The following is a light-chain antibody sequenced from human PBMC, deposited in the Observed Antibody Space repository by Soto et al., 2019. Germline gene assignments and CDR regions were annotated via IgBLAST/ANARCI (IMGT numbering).Light chain of an antibody. V-gene: IGKV3-20*01. Sequence: EIVMTQSPATLSVSPGARAPLSCRASQSVSSNLAWYQQKPGQAPRLLIYGASTRATGIPARFSGSGSGTDFTLRISRLEPEDSAVYYCQQYGSSPTFGGGTKVDIK. CDR2: GAS. CDR1: QSVSSN. CDR3: QQYGSSPT. J-gene: IGKJ4*01.